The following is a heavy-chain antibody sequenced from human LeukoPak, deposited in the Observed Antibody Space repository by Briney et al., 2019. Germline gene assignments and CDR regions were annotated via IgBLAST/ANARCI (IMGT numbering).Heavy chain of an antibody. Sequence: PGGSLRLSCAASGFTSSDYYMSWIRQAPGKGLEWLSYISSSSSYTNYPDSVKGRFTISRDNAKNTLYLQMNSLRTEDTAVYYCARPETQYSSGLDGFDIWGQGTMVTVSS. V-gene: IGHV3-11*06. J-gene: IGHJ3*02. CDR2: ISSSSSYT. CDR1: GFTSSDYY. CDR3: ARPETQYSSGLDGFDI. D-gene: IGHD6-19*01.